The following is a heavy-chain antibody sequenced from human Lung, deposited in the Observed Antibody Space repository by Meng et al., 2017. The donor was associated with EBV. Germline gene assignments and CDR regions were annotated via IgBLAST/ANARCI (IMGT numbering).Heavy chain of an antibody. CDR3: ARWNGRDRNFDY. V-gene: IGHV7-4-1*02. CDR2: IITDAGVP. J-gene: IGHJ4*02. Sequence: QGQLVQSGSVLKKPGASVTVSCKASGYTFTSHAINWARRTPGQGLGWMGWIITDAGVPTYDQAFTGRFVFSLDTSVSTTYLQISSLKAEDTAVYCCARWNGRDRNFDYWGQGTLVTVSS. CDR1: GYTFTSHA. D-gene: IGHD1-1*01.